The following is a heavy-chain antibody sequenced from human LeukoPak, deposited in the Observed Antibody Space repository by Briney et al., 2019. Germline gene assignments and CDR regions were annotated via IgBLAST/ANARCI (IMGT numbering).Heavy chain of an antibody. CDR2: TSDDGSTK. CDR3: ARAPGGFHGDYSPIAY. Sequence: PGGSLRLSCTASGITFSSYAMHWVRQAPGKGLQWLALTSDDGSTKYYADSVKGRFTISRDNSQNTLFLQMNSLRAEETAMYYCARAPGGFHGDYSPIAYWGQGTLVTVSS. D-gene: IGHD4-17*01. J-gene: IGHJ4*02. V-gene: IGHV3-30-3*01. CDR1: GITFSSYA.